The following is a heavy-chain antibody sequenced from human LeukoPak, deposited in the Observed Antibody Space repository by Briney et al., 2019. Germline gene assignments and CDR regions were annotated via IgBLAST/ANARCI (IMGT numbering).Heavy chain of an antibody. V-gene: IGHV4-59*01. D-gene: IGHD5-24*01. CDR1: GGSISSYY. CDR2: IYYCGST. J-gene: IGHJ4*02. CDR3: ASQRWLQPFDY. Sequence: PPETLSLTCTVSGGSISSYYWSWIRQPPGKGLEWIGYIYYCGSTNYNPSLKSRVTISVDTSKNQFSLKLSSVTAADTAVYYCASQRWLQPFDYWGQGTLVTVSS.